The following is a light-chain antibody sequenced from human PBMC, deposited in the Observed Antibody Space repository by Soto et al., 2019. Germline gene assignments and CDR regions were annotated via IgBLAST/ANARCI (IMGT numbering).Light chain of an antibody. V-gene: IGKV1-39*01. CDR1: QSISHF. CDR2: AAS. J-gene: IGKJ2*01. Sequence: DIQMTQSPSSLSASVGDSVTITCRASQSISHFLNWYQQKPGKAPKLLIYAASTLESGVPSRFGGSASGTYFTLTISSLLPEDFATYDWHQSYNNPRTFGQGTILEIK. CDR3: HQSYNNPRT.